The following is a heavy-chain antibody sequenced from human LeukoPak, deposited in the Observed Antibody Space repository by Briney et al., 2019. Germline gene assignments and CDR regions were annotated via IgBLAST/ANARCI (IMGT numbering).Heavy chain of an antibody. Sequence: GGSLRLSCAASGFTFSDYYMSWIRQAPGKGLEWVSGISWNSGSIGYADSVKGRFTISRDNAKNSLYLQMNSLRAEDTALYYCAKGFSSSSQYWGQGTLVTVSS. D-gene: IGHD6-13*01. J-gene: IGHJ4*02. CDR1: GFTFSDYY. V-gene: IGHV3-9*01. CDR2: ISWNSGSI. CDR3: AKGFSSSSQY.